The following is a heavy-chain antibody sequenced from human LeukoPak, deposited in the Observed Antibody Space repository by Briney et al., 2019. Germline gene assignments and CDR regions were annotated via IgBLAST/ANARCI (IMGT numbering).Heavy chain of an antibody. J-gene: IGHJ6*02. Sequence: GGSLRLSCAASGFIFSNYVVSWVRHAPGKGLEWVSVISGSGGETNYAASVKGRFTISRDNSKNTQYLQMNSLRAEDTAVYYCARRLVWRDYDILTGYPNNPRGDYYYGMDVWGQGTTVTVSS. CDR3: ARRLVWRDYDILTGYPNNPRGDYYYGMDV. CDR2: ISGSGGET. CDR1: GFIFSNYV. V-gene: IGHV3-23*01. D-gene: IGHD3-9*01.